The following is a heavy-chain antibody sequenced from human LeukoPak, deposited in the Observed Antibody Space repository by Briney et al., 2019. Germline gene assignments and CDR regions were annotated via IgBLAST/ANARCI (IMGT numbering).Heavy chain of an antibody. Sequence: SETLSLTCTVSGGSISSYYWSWIRQPPGKGLEWIGYIYYSGSTNYNPSLKSRVTISVDTSKNQFSLKLSSVTAADTAVYYCARDGYSGYEAWGQGTMVTVSS. CDR3: ARDGYSGYEA. D-gene: IGHD5-12*01. CDR1: GGSISSYY. CDR2: IYYSGST. J-gene: IGHJ3*01. V-gene: IGHV4-59*01.